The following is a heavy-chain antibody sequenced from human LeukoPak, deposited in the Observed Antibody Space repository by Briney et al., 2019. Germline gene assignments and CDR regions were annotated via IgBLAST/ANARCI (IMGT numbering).Heavy chain of an antibody. CDR1: GGSISSSNW. V-gene: IGHV4-4*02. CDR2: IYHNGST. Sequence: SGTLSLTCAVSGGSISSSNWWSWVRQPPGKGLEWIGEIYHNGSTNYNPSLKSRVTISVDKSKNQFSLKLSSVTAADTAVYYCARDRVTSIAARGDAFDIWGQGTMVTVSS. D-gene: IGHD6-6*01. CDR3: ARDRVTSIAARGDAFDI. J-gene: IGHJ3*02.